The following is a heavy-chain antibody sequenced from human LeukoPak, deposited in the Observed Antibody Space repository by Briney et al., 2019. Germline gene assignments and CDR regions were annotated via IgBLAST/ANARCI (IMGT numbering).Heavy chain of an antibody. CDR1: GGSISSYY. CDR3: ARAGGVKTAALDLDY. D-gene: IGHD6-25*01. J-gene: IGHJ4*02. CDR2: IYYSGST. Sequence: PSETLSLTCTVSGGSISSYYWSWIRQPPGKGLERIGYIYYSGSTNYNPSLKSRVTISVDTSKNQFSLKLTSVTTADTAVYYCARAGGVKTAALDLDYWGQGTLVTVSS. V-gene: IGHV4-59*01.